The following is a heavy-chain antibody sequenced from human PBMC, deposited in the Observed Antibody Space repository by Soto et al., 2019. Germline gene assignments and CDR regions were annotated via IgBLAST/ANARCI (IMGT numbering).Heavy chain of an antibody. V-gene: IGHV4-59*01. CDR1: GGSISSYY. D-gene: IGHD6-19*01. CDR2: IYYSGST. Sequence: PSETLSLTCTVSGGSISSYYWRWIRQPPGKGLEWIGYIYYSGSTNYNPSLKSRVTISVDPSNYQFSLKLRSVTAADTAVYYCARAPIPASGRSNRLAPWGQGTLVTGSS. CDR3: ARAPIPASGRSNRLAP. J-gene: IGHJ5*02.